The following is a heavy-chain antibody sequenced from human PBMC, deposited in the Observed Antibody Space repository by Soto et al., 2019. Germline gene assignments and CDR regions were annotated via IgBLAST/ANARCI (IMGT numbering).Heavy chain of an antibody. D-gene: IGHD1-26*01. CDR3: ARDVGDSGSHWFDP. CDR2: INPSGSST. Sequence: QVQLVQSGAAVKKPGASVKVSCKASGYIFSNYYIHWVRQAPGQGLEWMGIINPSGSSTRYAQKFQGRVTMSRDTSSSTFYMELSSLRFDDTAVYYCARDVGDSGSHWFDPWGQGSLVTVSS. V-gene: IGHV1-46*01. J-gene: IGHJ5*02. CDR1: GYIFSNYY.